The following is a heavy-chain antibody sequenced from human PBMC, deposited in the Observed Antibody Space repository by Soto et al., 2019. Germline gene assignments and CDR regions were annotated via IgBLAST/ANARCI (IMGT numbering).Heavy chain of an antibody. D-gene: IGHD3-9*01. V-gene: IGHV4-59*01. CDR3: ARAGYDILTGYEY. J-gene: IGHJ4*02. CDR2: IYYSGST. CDR1: GGSINSYY. Sequence: PSETLSLTCTVTGGSINSYYCTWIRQPPGKGLEWIGYIYYSGSTNYNPSLKSRVTISVDTSKNQFSLKLSSVTAADTAVYYCARAGYDILTGYEYWGQGTLVTVSS.